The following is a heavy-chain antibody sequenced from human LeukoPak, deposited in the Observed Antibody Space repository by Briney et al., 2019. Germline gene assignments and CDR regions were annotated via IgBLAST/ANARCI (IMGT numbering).Heavy chain of an antibody. CDR1: GFTFSSYA. J-gene: IGHJ4*02. Sequence: GGSLRLSCAASGFTFSSYAMNWVRQAPGKGLEWVSLISGDGGSTYYADSVKGRFTISRDNSKNSLYLQMNSLRTEDTALYYCAKDISMGIAVAELDYWGQGTLVTVSS. V-gene: IGHV3-43*02. D-gene: IGHD6-19*01. CDR2: ISGDGGST. CDR3: AKDISMGIAVAELDY.